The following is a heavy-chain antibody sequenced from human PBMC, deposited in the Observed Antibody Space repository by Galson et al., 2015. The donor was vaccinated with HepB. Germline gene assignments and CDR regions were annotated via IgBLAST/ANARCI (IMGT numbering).Heavy chain of an antibody. CDR2: ISYDGSNK. Sequence: SLRLSCAASGFTFSGYGMHWVRQAPGKGLEWVAVISYDGSNKYYADSVKGRFTISRDNSKNTLYLQMNSLRAEDTAVYYCAKDRLAVAGYFDYWGQGTLVTVSS. J-gene: IGHJ4*02. V-gene: IGHV3-30*18. CDR3: AKDRLAVAGYFDY. D-gene: IGHD6-19*01. CDR1: GFTFSGYG.